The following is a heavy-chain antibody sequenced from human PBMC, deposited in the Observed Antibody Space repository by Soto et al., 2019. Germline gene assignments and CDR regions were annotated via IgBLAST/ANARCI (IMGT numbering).Heavy chain of an antibody. D-gene: IGHD3-3*01. CDR2: FDPEDGET. Sequence: GASVKVSCKVSGYTLTELSMHWVRQAPGEGLEWMGGFDPEDGETIYAQKFQGRVTMTEDTSTDTAYMELSSLRSEDTAVYYYATEGFLEWFGPPSAMDVWGQGTTVSVSS. CDR1: GYTLTELS. CDR3: ATEGFLEWFGPPSAMDV. V-gene: IGHV1-24*01. J-gene: IGHJ6*02.